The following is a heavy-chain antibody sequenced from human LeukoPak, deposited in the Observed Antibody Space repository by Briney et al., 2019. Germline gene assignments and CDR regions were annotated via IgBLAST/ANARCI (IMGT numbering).Heavy chain of an antibody. CDR3: ARAGVWDYSDSSGYHNAAFDI. J-gene: IGHJ3*02. CDR2: INPSSGGT. D-gene: IGHD3-22*01. CDR1: GYTFTDYY. V-gene: IGHV1-2*02. Sequence: ASVKLSCKASGYTFTDYYMHWVRQAPGQGLEWMGWINPSSGGTNYAQKFQGRVTVTRDTSISTAYMDLSRLRSEDTAVYYCARAGVWDYSDSSGYHNAAFDIWGQGTMVTVSS.